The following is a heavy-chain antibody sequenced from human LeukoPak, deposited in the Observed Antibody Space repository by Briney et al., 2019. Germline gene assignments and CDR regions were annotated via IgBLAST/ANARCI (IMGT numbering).Heavy chain of an antibody. Sequence: PGRSLRLSCAASGFTFSSYGMHWVRQAPGKGLEWVAVISYDGSNKYYADSVKGRFTISRDNSKNTLYLQMNSLRAEDTAVHYCAKASDYGDYEFWAFDIWGQGTMVTVSS. V-gene: IGHV3-30*18. CDR1: GFTFSSYG. CDR3: AKASDYGDYEFWAFDI. CDR2: ISYDGSNK. J-gene: IGHJ3*02. D-gene: IGHD4-17*01.